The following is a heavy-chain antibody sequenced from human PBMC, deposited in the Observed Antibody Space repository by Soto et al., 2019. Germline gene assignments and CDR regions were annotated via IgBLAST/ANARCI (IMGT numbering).Heavy chain of an antibody. D-gene: IGHD3-22*01. CDR2: IYYSGST. CDR1: RHSIRSSSSY. Sequence: PSETLSLISTVHRHSIRSSSSYWGSICQAPGMGLEWIGSIYYSGSTYYNPPLKSRVTISIDTSRIHFSLKLISVTAADTAVYYCAMGIAAEYYYDGSGYYSDDYWGQGTLVTVS. CDR3: AMGIAAEYYYDGSGYYSDDY. V-gene: IGHV4-39*01. J-gene: IGHJ4*02.